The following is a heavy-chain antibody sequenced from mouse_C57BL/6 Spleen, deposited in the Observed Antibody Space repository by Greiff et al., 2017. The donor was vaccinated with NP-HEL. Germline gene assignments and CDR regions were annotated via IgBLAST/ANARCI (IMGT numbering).Heavy chain of an antibody. J-gene: IGHJ2*01. CDR1: GYTFTDYE. V-gene: IGHV1-15*01. CDR3: TRMPYFDY. Sequence: VQLVESGAELVRPGASVTLSCKASGYTFTDYEMHWVKQTPVHGLEWIGAIDPETGGTAYNQKFKGKAILTADKSSSTAYMELRSLTSEDSAVYYCTRMPYFDYWGQGTTLTVSS. CDR2: IDPETGGT.